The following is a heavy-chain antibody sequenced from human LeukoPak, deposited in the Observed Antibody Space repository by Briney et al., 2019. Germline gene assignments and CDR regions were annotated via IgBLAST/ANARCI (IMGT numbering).Heavy chain of an antibody. CDR2: IYTSGST. J-gene: IGHJ6*03. V-gene: IGHV4-4*09. CDR3: ARHDADLYQQYYMDV. CDR1: GGSISSYY. D-gene: IGHD2-2*01. Sequence: PSETLSLTCTVSGGSISSYYWSWIRQPPGKGLEWIGYIYTSGSTNYNPSLKSRVTISVDTSKNQFSLKLSSVTAADTAVYYCARHDADLYQQYYMDVWGKGTTVTVSS.